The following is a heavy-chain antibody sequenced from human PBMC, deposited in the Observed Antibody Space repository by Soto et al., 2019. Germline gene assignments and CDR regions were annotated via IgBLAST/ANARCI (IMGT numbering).Heavy chain of an antibody. CDR1: GYTFTSYG. V-gene: IGHV1-18*01. J-gene: IGHJ6*03. Sequence: ASVKVSCKASGYTFTSYGISWVRQAPGQGLEWMGWISAYNGNTNYAQKLQGRVTMTTDTSTSTAYMELRSQRSYDTAVYYCARVCYYDYIWGTPPYYSYYIDVWGQGTTVTVSS. CDR3: ARVCYYDYIWGTPPYYSYYIDV. CDR2: ISAYNGNT. D-gene: IGHD3-16*01.